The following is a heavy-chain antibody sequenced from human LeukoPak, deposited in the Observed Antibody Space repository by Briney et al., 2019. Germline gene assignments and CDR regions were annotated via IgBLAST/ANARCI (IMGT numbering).Heavy chain of an antibody. CDR2: IYYSGST. V-gene: IGHV4-59*08. CDR3: ALIPYCTTITCYYFDY. Sequence: SETLSLTCTVSGGSISSYYWSWIRQPPGKGLEWIGYIYYSGSTNYNPSLKSRVTISVDTSKNQFSLKLSSVTAADTAVYYCALIPYCTTITCYYFDYWGQGTLVTVSS. CDR1: GGSISSYY. J-gene: IGHJ4*02. D-gene: IGHD2-8*01.